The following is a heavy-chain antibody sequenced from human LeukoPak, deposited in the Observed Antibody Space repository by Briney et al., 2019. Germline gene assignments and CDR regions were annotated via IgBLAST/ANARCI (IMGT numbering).Heavy chain of an antibody. CDR2: ISGNSGAT. D-gene: IGHD4-11*01. Sequence: GGSLRLSCATSGFTFSSYPMSWVRQAPGRGLEWVSVISGNSGATYYADSVKGRFTISRDNAKNTVYLQMNNLRGEGTALYYCSKAGDTNYYRHGDYWGQGTLVTVSS. CDR1: GFTFSSYP. CDR3: SKAGDTNYYRHGDY. J-gene: IGHJ4*02. V-gene: IGHV3-23*01.